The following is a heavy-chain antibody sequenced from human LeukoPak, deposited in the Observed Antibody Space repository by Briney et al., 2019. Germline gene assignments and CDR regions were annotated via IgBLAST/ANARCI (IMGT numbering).Heavy chain of an antibody. Sequence: GRSLRLSCAASGFIFSSYGMHWVRQAPGKGLEWVALIWYDGTNEYYTDSVKGRFTISRANSKNTLYLQTNSLRAEDTAVYYCARVPYCSGGRCSSWIDHWGQGTLVTVSS. CDR3: ARVPYCSGGRCSSWIDH. CDR2: IWYDGTNE. CDR1: GFIFSSYG. V-gene: IGHV3-33*01. D-gene: IGHD2-15*01. J-gene: IGHJ4*02.